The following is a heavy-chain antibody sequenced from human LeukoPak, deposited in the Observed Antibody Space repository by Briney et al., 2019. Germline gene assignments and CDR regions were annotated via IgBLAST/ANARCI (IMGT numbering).Heavy chain of an antibody. CDR2: IYNSEST. V-gene: IGHV4-59*10. CDR3: ARGPFLAATISFDY. D-gene: IGHD6-13*01. CDR1: GGSFSGYY. Sequence: SETLSLTCAVYGGSFSGYYWSWIRQPAGKGLEWIGRIYNSESTNYNPSLKSRITMSVDTSKNQFFLKLTSVTAADTALYYCARGPFLAATISFDYWGQGTLVTVSS. J-gene: IGHJ4*02.